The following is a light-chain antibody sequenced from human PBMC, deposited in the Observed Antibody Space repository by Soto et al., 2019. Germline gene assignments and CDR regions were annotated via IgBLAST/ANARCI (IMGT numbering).Light chain of an antibody. J-gene: IGKJ2*01. CDR3: QQHNS. CDR1: QISSTW. V-gene: IGKV1-5*01. CDR2: DVS. Sequence: DIQMTQSPSTLSASVGDRVTITCRASQISSTWLAWYQQRPGKAPKLLIHDVSSLQSGVPSRFSDGGSGTEFTLPISSLQPDDFATYYCQQHNSFGQGTKLEMK.